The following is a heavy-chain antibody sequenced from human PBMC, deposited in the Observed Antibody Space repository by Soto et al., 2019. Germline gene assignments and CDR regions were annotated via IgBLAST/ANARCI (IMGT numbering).Heavy chain of an antibody. V-gene: IGHV4-59*01. CDR2: IYYSGST. Sequence: SETLSLTCTVSGGSISSYYWSWIRKPPGKGLEWIGYIYYSGSTNYNPSLKSRVTISVDTSKNQFSLKLSSVTAADTAVYYCARPTYNSGSPFDYWGQGTLVTVS. D-gene: IGHD1-20*01. CDR1: GGSISSYY. CDR3: ARPTYNSGSPFDY. J-gene: IGHJ4*02.